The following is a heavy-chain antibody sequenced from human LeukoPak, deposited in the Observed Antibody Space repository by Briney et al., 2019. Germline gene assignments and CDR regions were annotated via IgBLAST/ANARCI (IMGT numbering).Heavy chain of an antibody. CDR1: GFTLNPYS. CDR2: ISSSGGTT. J-gene: IGHJ4*02. Sequence: GGSLRLSCTASGFTLNPYSMNWVRQAPGKGLEWVSYISSSGGTTFYADSVKGRFTISRDNSKNTLYLQMNSLRAEDTAVYYCAKDRDIVVVVAASFDYWGQGTLVTVSS. D-gene: IGHD2-15*01. CDR3: AKDRDIVVVVAASFDY. V-gene: IGHV3-23*01.